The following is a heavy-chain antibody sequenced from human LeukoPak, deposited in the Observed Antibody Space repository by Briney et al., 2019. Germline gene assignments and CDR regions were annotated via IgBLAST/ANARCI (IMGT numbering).Heavy chain of an antibody. V-gene: IGHV3-7*01. CDR3: ARGGYLEN. Sequence: PGGSLRLSCAASGFTLNSYWMSWVRQAPGKGLKWVANINEDGGERHYVDSVKGRFTISRDNAKNSLYLQMNSLRAEDTAVYYCARGGYLENWGGGTLVTVSS. J-gene: IGHJ4*02. D-gene: IGHD3-16*01. CDR1: GFTLNSYW. CDR2: INEDGGER.